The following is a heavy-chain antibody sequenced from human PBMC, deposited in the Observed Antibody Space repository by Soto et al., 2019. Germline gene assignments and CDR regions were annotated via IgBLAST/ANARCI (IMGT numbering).Heavy chain of an antibody. Sequence: QVQLVQSGSEVKKPGSSVRVSCKTSRDTFSIYTISWVRQAPGQGLEWMGRVLPFLDITSYSQRFQGRVTITADRSTTTAYMVLTSLRSEDTAVYYCARDRDNSNWPNFDSWGQGTLVTVSS. J-gene: IGHJ4*02. D-gene: IGHD6-13*01. CDR3: ARDRDNSNWPNFDS. CDR1: RDTFSIYT. V-gene: IGHV1-69*02. CDR2: VLPFLDIT.